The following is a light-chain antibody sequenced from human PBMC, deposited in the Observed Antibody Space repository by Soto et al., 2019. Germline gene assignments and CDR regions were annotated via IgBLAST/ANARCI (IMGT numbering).Light chain of an antibody. V-gene: IGKV1-12*01. J-gene: IGKJ1*01. CDR1: QGITSW. Sequence: DIHMTQSPSSVSASVGDRVTITCRASQGITSWLVWCQQKPGKAPKLLIYAASSLQSGVPTRFSGIGSGTEFTLTISNLQPEDFATYYCQESYSAPPWTFGQGTKVDI. CDR2: AAS. CDR3: QESYSAPPWT.